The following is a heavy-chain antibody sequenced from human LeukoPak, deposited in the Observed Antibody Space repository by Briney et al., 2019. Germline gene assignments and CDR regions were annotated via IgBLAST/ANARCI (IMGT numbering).Heavy chain of an antibody. J-gene: IGHJ6*02. Sequence: GESLKISCKGSGYSFTSYWIGWVRPMPGKGLEWMGIIYPGDSDTRYSPSFQGQVTISADKSISTAYLQWSSLKASDTAMYYCATTSGDYYYGMDVWGQGTTVTVSS. CDR3: ATTSGDYYYGMDV. CDR2: IYPGDSDT. V-gene: IGHV5-51*01. D-gene: IGHD1-26*01. CDR1: GYSFTSYW.